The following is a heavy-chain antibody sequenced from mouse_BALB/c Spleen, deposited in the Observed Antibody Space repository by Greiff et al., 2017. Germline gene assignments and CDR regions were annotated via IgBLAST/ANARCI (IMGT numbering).Heavy chain of an antibody. J-gene: IGHJ3*01. Sequence: VQVVESGAELVKPGASVKLSCKASGYTFTSYYMYWVKQRPGQGLEWIGEINPSNGGTNFNEKFKSKATLTVDKSSSTAYMQLSSLTSEDSAVYYCTRGYLAYWGQGTLVTVSA. V-gene: IGHV1S81*02. CDR1: GYTFTSYY. CDR2: INPSNGGT. CDR3: TRGYLAY.